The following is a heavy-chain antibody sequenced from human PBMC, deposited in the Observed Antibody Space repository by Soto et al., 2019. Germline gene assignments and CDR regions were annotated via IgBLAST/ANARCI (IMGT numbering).Heavy chain of an antibody. CDR1: GYTFTRYG. Sequence: QVQLVQSGAEVKKPGASVKVSGKASGYTFTRYGISCVRQAPGQGLEWMGWISAYNGNTNYAQNLQRRVTMTTDTSTSTAYMERRSLRSDATAVYYWARDEGIVVVPAADYWGQGTLVTVSS. V-gene: IGHV1-18*01. J-gene: IGHJ4*02. CDR2: ISAYNGNT. CDR3: ARDEGIVVVPAADY. D-gene: IGHD2-2*01.